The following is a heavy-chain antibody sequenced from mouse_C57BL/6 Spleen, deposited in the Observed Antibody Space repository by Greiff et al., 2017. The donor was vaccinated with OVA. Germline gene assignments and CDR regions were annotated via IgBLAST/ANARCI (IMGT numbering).Heavy chain of an antibody. CDR1: GYTFTDYY. Sequence: VKLQESGPELVKPGASVKISCKASGYTFTDYYINWVKQRPGQGLEWIGWIFPGSGSTYYNEKFKGKATLTVDKSSSTAYMLLSSLTSEDSAVYFCAREGGYYGSSYPLFDYWGQGTTLTVSS. V-gene: IGHV1-75*01. CDR3: AREGGYYGSSYPLFDY. CDR2: IFPGSGST. J-gene: IGHJ2*01. D-gene: IGHD1-1*01.